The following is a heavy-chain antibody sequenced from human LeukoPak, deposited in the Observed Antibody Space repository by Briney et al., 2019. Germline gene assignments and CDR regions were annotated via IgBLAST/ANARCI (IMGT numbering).Heavy chain of an antibody. D-gene: IGHD3-3*01. V-gene: IGHV4-39*01. J-gene: IGHJ5*02. CDR3: ATSDFWSGYYGNWFDP. CDR1: GGSISSSSYY. CDR2: IYYSGST. Sequence: SETLSLTCTVSGGSISSSSYYWGWIRQPPGKGLEWIGSIYYSGSTYYNPSLKSRVTISVDTSKNQFSLKLSSVTAADTAVYYGATSDFWSGYYGNWFDPWGQGTLVTVSS.